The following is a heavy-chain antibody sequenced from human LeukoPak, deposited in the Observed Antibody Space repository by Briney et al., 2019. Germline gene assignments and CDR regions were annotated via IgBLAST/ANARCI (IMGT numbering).Heavy chain of an antibody. CDR1: GFTVSSNY. D-gene: IGHD6-19*01. Sequence: GGSLRLSCAASGFTVSSNYMSWVRQAPGKGLEWVSVIYSGGSTYYADSVKGRFTISRDNSKNTLYLQMNSLRAEDTAVYYCAKDISGWYGSFAFDIWGQGTMVTVSS. V-gene: IGHV3-53*01. CDR3: AKDISGWYGSFAFDI. CDR2: IYSGGST. J-gene: IGHJ3*02.